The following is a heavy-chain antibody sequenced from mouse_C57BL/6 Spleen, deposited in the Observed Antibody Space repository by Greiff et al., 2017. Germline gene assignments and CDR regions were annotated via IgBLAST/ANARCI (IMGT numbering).Heavy chain of an antibody. CDR3: TREGYGSSYAAY. D-gene: IGHD1-1*01. V-gene: IGHV5-9-1*02. CDR2: LSSGGDYI. CDR1: GFTFSSYA. J-gene: IGHJ3*01. Sequence: EVKLVESGEGLVKPGGSLKLSCAASGFTFSSYAMSWVRQTPEKRLAWVAYLSSGGDYIYYAATVKGRFTLSRDNARNTLYLQMGSLKSEDTAMYYCTREGYGSSYAAYWGQGTLVTVSA.